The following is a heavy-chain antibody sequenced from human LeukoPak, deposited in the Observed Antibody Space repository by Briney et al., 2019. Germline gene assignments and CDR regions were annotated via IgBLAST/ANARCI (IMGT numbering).Heavy chain of an antibody. CDR1: GFSFDAYA. V-gene: IGHV3-23*01. CDR2: ISGSAEVS. Sequence: GGSLRLSCAASGFSFDAYAMSWVRQLPGGTLQWVSSISGSAEVSYYGDSVKGRFTISRDNSKNTLYLQMNSLRAEDTAVYYCAKGPWSYFYTMDVWGQGTTVTVSS. CDR3: AKGPWSYFYTMDV. D-gene: IGHD2-8*02. J-gene: IGHJ6*02.